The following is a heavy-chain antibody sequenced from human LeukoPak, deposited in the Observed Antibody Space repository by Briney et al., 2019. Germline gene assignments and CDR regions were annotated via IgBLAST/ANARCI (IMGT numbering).Heavy chain of an antibody. CDR2: MYYSGST. V-gene: IGHV4-39*01. J-gene: IGHJ4*02. D-gene: IGHD4-17*01. CDR1: GSSISSSSYY. Sequence: PSETLSLTCTVSGSSISSSSYYWGWIRQPPGKGLEWIGSMYYSGSTYYNPSLKSRVTISVDTSKNQFSLKLSSVTAADTAVYYCARHKAMRTTLTPFDYWGQGTLVTVSS. CDR3: ARHKAMRTTLTPFDY.